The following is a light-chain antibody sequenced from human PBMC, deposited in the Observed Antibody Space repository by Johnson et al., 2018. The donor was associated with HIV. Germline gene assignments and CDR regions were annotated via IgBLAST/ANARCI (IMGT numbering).Light chain of an antibody. J-gene: IGLJ1*01. CDR1: SSNIGNNY. CDR3: GTWDSSLSAGGYV. V-gene: IGLV1-51*02. Sequence: QSVLTQPPSVSAAPGQKVTISCSGSSSNIGNNYVSWYQQLPGTAPKLLIYENNKLPSGIPDRFSGSKSGTSATLGITGLQTGDEADYYCGTWDSSLSAGGYVFGTGTKVTVL. CDR2: ENN.